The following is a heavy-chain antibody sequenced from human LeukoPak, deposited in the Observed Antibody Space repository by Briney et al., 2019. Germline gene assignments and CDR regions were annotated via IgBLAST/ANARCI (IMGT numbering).Heavy chain of an antibody. J-gene: IGHJ6*02. V-gene: IGHV4-34*01. D-gene: IGHD4-17*01. CDR3: ASETVTTYYYYYYGMDV. Sequence: SETLSLTCAVYGGSFSGYYWSWIRQPPGKGLEWIGEINHSGSTNYNPSLKSRVTISVDTSKNQFSLKLSSVTAAGTAVYYCASETVTTYYYYYYGMDVWGQGTTVTVSS. CDR1: GGSFSGYY. CDR2: INHSGST.